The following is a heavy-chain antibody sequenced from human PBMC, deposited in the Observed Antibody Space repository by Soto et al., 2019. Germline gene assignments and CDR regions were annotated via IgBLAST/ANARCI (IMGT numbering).Heavy chain of an antibody. CDR1: GFTFTNAW. V-gene: IGHV3-15*07. Sequence: EMQLVESGGGLEKPGGSLRLSCAASGFTFTNAWMHWVRPAPGKGLEWVGRIKSKKDGGTTDYAAPVNGRFTISIDDSKNTMYLQMNSLKTEDSAVYYCTTLYRLDPWGQGTLVTVSS. D-gene: IGHD4-4*01. CDR3: TTLYRLDP. J-gene: IGHJ5*02. CDR2: IKSKKDGGTT.